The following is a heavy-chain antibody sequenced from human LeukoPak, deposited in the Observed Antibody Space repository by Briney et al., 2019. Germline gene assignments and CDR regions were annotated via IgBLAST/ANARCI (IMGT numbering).Heavy chain of an antibody. CDR3: AKGYGESHFDS. Sequence: GGSLRLSCSASGFTFRSYGMHWVRQAPGKGLEWVAFIRFDGSNQYYADSVKGRFTISRDNSNNTLSLQMNTLRGDDTAVCFCAKGYGESHFDSWGQGTLVTVSS. D-gene: IGHD5-18*01. CDR2: IRFDGSNQ. V-gene: IGHV3-30*02. J-gene: IGHJ4*02. CDR1: GFTFRSYG.